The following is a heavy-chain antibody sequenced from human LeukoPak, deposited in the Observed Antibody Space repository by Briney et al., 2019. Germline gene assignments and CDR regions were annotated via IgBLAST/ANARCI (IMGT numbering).Heavy chain of an antibody. CDR1: GGTFTSYT. CDR2: GIPILGRA. J-gene: IGHJ4*02. D-gene: IGHD3-16*01. V-gene: IGHV1-69*10. CDR3: ARDRGIGGKVVSYYFDY. Sequence: GASVRVSCKGSGGTFTSYTISWVRDTPGQRLEWGGGGIPILGRANYAQKFQGRVTITADKSTSTAYMELSRLRSEDTAVYYCARDRGIGGKVVSYYFDYWGQGTLVTVSS.